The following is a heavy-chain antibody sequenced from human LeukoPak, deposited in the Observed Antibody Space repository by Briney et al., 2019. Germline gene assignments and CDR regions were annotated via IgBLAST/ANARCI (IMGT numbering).Heavy chain of an antibody. V-gene: IGHV3-21*01. CDR3: ARPYSSSWYPPFFDY. CDR2: ISSSSSYI. J-gene: IGHJ4*02. D-gene: IGHD6-13*01. Sequence: GGSLRLSCAASGFTFSSYSMNWVRQAPGKGLEWVSSISSSSSYIYYADSVKGRFTISRDNAKNTLYLQMNSLRAEDTAVYYCARPYSSSWYPPFFDYWGQGTLVTVSS. CDR1: GFTFSSYS.